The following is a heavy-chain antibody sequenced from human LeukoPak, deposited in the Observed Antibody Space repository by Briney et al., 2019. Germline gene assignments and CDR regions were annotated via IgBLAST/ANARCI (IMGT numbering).Heavy chain of an antibody. J-gene: IGHJ3*02. CDR1: GYTFTGYY. CDR3: AASRPYYDFWSGYYMDDAFDI. V-gene: IGHV1-8*03. D-gene: IGHD3-3*01. Sequence: ASVKVSCKASGYTFTGYYMHWVRQAPGQGLEWMGWMNPNSGNTGYAQKFQGRVTITRDMSTSTAYMELSSLRSEDTAVYYCAASRPYYDFWSGYYMDDAFDIWGQGTMVTVSS. CDR2: MNPNSGNT.